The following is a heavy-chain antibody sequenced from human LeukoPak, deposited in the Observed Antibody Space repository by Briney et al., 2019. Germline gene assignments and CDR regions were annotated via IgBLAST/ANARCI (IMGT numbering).Heavy chain of an antibody. D-gene: IGHD6-13*01. V-gene: IGHV3-23*01. CDR3: AKLPLVSIAAAGPFDY. CDR1: GFXFSSYA. CDR2: MSGSGGST. J-gene: IGHJ4*02. Sequence: GGSLRLSCAASGFXFSSYAISWVRQAPGKGLEWISLMSGSGGSTYYADSGKGRFTISRDNSKNTLYLQMNSLRAEDTAVYYCAKLPLVSIAAAGPFDYWGQGTLVTVSS.